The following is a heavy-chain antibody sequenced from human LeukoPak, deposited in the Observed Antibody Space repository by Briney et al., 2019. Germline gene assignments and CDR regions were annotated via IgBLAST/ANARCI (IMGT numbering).Heavy chain of an antibody. V-gene: IGHV1-18*01. CDR1: GYTFTSYG. CDR2: ISAYNGNT. J-gene: IGHJ6*02. CDR3: ARDRDSSGYYYFSYYYGMDV. Sequence: GASVKVSCKAPGYTFTSYGISWVRQAPGQGLEWMGWISAYNGNTNYAQKLQGRVTMTTDTSTSTAYMELRSLRSDDTAVYYCARDRDSSGYYYFSYYYGMDVWGQGTTVTVSS. D-gene: IGHD3-22*01.